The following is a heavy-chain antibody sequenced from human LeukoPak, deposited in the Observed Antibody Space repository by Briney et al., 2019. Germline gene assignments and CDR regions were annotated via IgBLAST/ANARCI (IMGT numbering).Heavy chain of an antibody. J-gene: IGHJ4*02. CDR2: IYHSGST. CDR1: GGSISSGGYS. CDR3: ARDHPDHFDY. Sequence: SETLSLTCAVSGGSISSGGYSWSWIRQPPGKGLEWIGYIYHSGSTYYNPSLKSRVTISVDRSKNQFSLKLSSVTAADTAVYYCARDHPDHFDYWGQGTLVTVSS. V-gene: IGHV4-30-2*01. D-gene: IGHD1-14*01.